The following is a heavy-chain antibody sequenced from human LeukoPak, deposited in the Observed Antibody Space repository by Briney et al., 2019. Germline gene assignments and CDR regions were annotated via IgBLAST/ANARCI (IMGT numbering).Heavy chain of an antibody. CDR2: INPSGGST. D-gene: IGHD2-21*02. CDR3: ARSAWETYCGGDCNPGFDY. CDR1: GYTFTSYY. Sequence: ASVKFSCKASGYTFTSYYMHWVRQAPGQGLEWMGIINPSGGSTSYAQKFQGRVTMTRDTSTSTVYMELSSLRSEDTAVYYCARSAWETYCGGDCNPGFDYWGQGTLVTVSS. V-gene: IGHV1-46*01. J-gene: IGHJ4*02.